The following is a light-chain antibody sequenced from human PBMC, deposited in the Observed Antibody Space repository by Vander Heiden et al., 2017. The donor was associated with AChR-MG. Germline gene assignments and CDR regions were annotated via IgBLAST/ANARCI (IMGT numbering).Light chain of an antibody. CDR3: MQGIHLPPGT. J-gene: IGKJ2*02. V-gene: IGKV2-29*02. CDR2: EVS. Sequence: DIVMNQTPLSRSVTPGQPASISCKASQSVLHSDGNTYLYCYLPTPGQSPPPLIYEVSSRFSGVPDRFSGSGSGTDFTLKISRVEAEDVRVYYCMQGIHLPPGTFGQGTKLEIK. CDR1: QSVLHSDGNTY.